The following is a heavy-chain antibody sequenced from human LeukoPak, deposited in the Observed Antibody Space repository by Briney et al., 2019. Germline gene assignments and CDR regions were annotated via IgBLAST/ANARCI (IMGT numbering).Heavy chain of an antibody. Sequence: SETLSLTCTVSGGSISSSPYYWGWIRQPPGKGLEWIGYIYYSGSTNYNPSLKSRVTISVDTSKNQFSLKLSSVTAADTAVYYCVRHGRAVGRDWYFDLWGRGTLVTVSS. V-gene: IGHV4-61*05. CDR2: IYYSGST. CDR1: GGSISSSPYY. J-gene: IGHJ2*01. D-gene: IGHD2-15*01. CDR3: VRHGRAVGRDWYFDL.